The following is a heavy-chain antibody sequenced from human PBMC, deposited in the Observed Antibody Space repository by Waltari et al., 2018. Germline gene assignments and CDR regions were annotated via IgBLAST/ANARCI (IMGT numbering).Heavy chain of an antibody. V-gene: IGHV1-18*01. J-gene: IGHJ6*02. CDR1: GYTFTSYG. CDR3: ARVGDFWSPLPPAYYYYGMDV. D-gene: IGHD3-3*01. Sequence: QVQLVQSGAEVKKPGASVKVSCKASGYTFTSYGISWVRQAPGQGLEWMGWISAYNGNTNYAQKRQGRVTMTTDTSTSTAYMELRSLRSDDTAVYYCARVGDFWSPLPPAYYYYGMDVWGQGTTVTVSS. CDR2: ISAYNGNT.